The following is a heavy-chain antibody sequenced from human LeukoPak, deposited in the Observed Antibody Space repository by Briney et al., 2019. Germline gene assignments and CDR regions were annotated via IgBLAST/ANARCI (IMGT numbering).Heavy chain of an antibody. CDR2: MSPNSGNT. J-gene: IGHJ4*02. Sequence: GASVNVSLKASGYTFTSYDINWVRQATGQGLEWMGWMSPNSGNTGYAQKFQGRVTMTRDTSIGTAYLELSSLKSEDTAVYYCARTPPNWGADYWGQGTLVTVSS. CDR3: ARTPPNWGADY. CDR1: GYTFTSYD. D-gene: IGHD7-27*01. V-gene: IGHV1-8*01.